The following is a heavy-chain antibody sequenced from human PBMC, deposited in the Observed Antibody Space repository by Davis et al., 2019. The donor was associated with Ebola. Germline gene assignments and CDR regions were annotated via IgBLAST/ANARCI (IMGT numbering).Heavy chain of an antibody. CDR3: ARHKGRVRYYGMDV. CDR1: GGSISSYY. V-gene: IGHV4-59*08. Sequence: SETLSLTCTVSGGSISSYYWIWIRQPPGKGLEWIGYIYYSGSTNYNPSLKSRVTISVDTSKNQFSLKLSSVTAADTAVYYCARHKGRVRYYGMDVWGQGTTVTVSS. CDR2: IYYSGST. J-gene: IGHJ6*02.